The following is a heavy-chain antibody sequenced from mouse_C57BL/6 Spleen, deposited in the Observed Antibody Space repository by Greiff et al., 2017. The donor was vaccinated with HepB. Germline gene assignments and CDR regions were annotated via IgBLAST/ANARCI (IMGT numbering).Heavy chain of an antibody. Sequence: QVQLQQPGAELVKPGASVKLSCKASGYTFTSYWMHWVKQRPGQGLEWIGMIHPNSGSTNYNEKFKSKATLTVDKSSSTAYMQLSSLTPEDSAVYYCARSRNYGSSYYFDYWGQGTTLTVSS. CDR3: ARSRNYGSSYYFDY. V-gene: IGHV1-64*01. CDR2: IHPNSGST. CDR1: GYTFTSYW. D-gene: IGHD1-1*01. J-gene: IGHJ2*01.